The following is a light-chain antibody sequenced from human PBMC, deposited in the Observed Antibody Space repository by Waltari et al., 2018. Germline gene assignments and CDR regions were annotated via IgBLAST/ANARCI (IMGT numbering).Light chain of an antibody. V-gene: IGKV4-1*01. J-gene: IGKJ4*01. Sequence: DIVMTQSPDSLAVSLGERATINCKSSQSVLSSSNNKNYLSWYQHKPPQPPKLLIYWASSRESGVPDRFSGSGSGTDFTLTISSLQAEDAAVYYCQQYYTTPLTFGGGTKVAIK. CDR1: QSVLSSSNNKNY. CDR3: QQYYTTPLT. CDR2: WAS.